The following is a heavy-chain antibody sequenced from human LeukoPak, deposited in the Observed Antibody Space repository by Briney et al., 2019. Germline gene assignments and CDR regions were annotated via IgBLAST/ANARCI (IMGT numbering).Heavy chain of an antibody. J-gene: IGHJ5*02. CDR1: GGTFSSYA. CDR2: IIPIFGTT. Sequence: SVKVSCKASGGTFSSYAISWVRQAPGQGLEWMGGIIPIFGTTNYAQKLQGRVTMTTDTSTSTAYMELRSLRSDDTAVYYCARDGGVSSSAPDLGSPWGQGTLVTVSS. CDR3: ARDGGVSSSAPDLGSP. D-gene: IGHD6-6*01. V-gene: IGHV1-69*05.